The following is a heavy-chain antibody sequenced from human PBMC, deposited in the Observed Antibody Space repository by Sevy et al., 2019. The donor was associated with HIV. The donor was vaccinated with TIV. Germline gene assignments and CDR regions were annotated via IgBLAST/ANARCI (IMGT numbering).Heavy chain of an antibody. Sequence: GGSLRLSCAASGFTFSSYAMSWVRKAPGKGLEWVSAISGSGGSTYYADSGKGRFTISRDNSKNTLYLQMNSLRAEDTAVYYCAKDSISGILTGYYSYYYGMDVWGQGTTVTVSS. CDR3: AKDSISGILTGYYSYYYGMDV. J-gene: IGHJ6*02. V-gene: IGHV3-23*01. CDR1: GFTFSSYA. D-gene: IGHD3-9*01. CDR2: ISGSGGST.